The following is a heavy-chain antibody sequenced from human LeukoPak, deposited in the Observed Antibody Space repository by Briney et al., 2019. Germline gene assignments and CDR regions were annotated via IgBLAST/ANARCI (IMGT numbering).Heavy chain of an antibody. Sequence: PGGSLRLSCAASGFTFDDYAMHRVRQAPGKGLEWVSGISWNSGSIGYADSVKGRFTISRDNAKNSLYLQMNSLRAEDTALYYCAKDRDRLAPPEDAFDIWGQGTMVTVSS. D-gene: IGHD3-9*01. CDR2: ISWNSGSI. CDR3: AKDRDRLAPPEDAFDI. V-gene: IGHV3-9*01. J-gene: IGHJ3*02. CDR1: GFTFDDYA.